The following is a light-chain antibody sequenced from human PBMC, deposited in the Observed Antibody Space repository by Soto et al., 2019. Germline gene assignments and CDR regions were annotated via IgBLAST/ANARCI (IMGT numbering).Light chain of an antibody. Sequence: DIHITQSPSSLFGSFGDRGSITCRASQTISSWLAWYQQKPGKAPKLLIYKASTLKSGVPSRFSGSGSGTEFTLTIISLQPDPFATYYCQHYTSYSEAFGQGTKVDIK. CDR3: QHYTSYSEA. CDR1: QTISSW. V-gene: IGKV1-5*03. CDR2: KAS. J-gene: IGKJ1*01.